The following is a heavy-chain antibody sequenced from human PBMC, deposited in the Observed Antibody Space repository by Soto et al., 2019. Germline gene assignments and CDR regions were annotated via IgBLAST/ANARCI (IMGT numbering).Heavy chain of an antibody. CDR2: VYSTGST. J-gene: IGHJ5*02. D-gene: IGHD2-2*03. Sequence: PWETLSLTCTVSGGAITAYYWSWIRQPVGEGLQWIGRVYSTGSTNYNPSLRSRVTMSVDTSQNEFFLRLSSVTAADTAVYYCARDGYCDSNNWFDHWGQGILVTVSS. CDR3: ARDGYCDSNNWFDH. CDR1: GGAITAYY. V-gene: IGHV4-4*07.